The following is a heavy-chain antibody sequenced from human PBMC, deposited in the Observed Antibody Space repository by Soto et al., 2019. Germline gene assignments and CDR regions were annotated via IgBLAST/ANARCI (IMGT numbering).Heavy chain of an antibody. Sequence: QLQLQESGPGLVKPSETLSLTCTVSGGSISSSSYYWGWIRQPPGKGLEWIGSIYYSGSTYYNPSLKSRVTISVDTSKNQFSLKLSSVTAADTAVYYCARQGYSSGPNWFDPWGQGTLVTVSS. CDR3: ARQGYSSGPNWFDP. D-gene: IGHD6-19*01. CDR1: GGSISSSSYY. J-gene: IGHJ5*02. CDR2: IYYSGST. V-gene: IGHV4-39*01.